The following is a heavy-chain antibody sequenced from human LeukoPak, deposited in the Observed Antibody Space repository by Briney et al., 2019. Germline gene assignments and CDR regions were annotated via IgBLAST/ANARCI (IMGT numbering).Heavy chain of an antibody. J-gene: IGHJ3*02. V-gene: IGHV4-34*01. D-gene: IGHD3-22*01. CDR1: GGSFSGYY. CDR2: INHSGST. Sequence: SETLSLTCAVYGGSFSGYYWSWIRQPPGKGLEWIGEINHSGSTNYNPSLKSRVTISVDTSKNQFSLKLSSVTAAGAAVYYCASSKISYYYDSSGSPDAFDIWGQGTMVTVSS. CDR3: ASSKISYYYDSSGSPDAFDI.